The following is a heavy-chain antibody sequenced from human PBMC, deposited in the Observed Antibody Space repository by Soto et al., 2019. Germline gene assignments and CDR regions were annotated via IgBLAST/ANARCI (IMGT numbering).Heavy chain of an antibody. J-gene: IGHJ6*01. V-gene: IGHV5-51*01. CDR1: GYSFTRYW. D-gene: IGHD6-25*01. CDR2: IYPGDSDT. Sequence: VESVTICCNVSGYSFTRYWIVWVLQMPGKGLEWMRIIYPGDSDTRYSPSFQGQVTISADKSISTAYLQWSSLKASDTAMYYCARQGIAAAGAYYYYYYGMDVWGQGTPVTVSS. CDR3: ARQGIAAAGAYYYYYYGMDV.